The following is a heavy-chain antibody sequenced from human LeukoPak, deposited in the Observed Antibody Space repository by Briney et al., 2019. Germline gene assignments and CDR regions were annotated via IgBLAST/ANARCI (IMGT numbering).Heavy chain of an antibody. V-gene: IGHV1-2*02. CDR1: GYILSDYY. D-gene: IGHD3-10*01. J-gene: IGHJ4*02. CDR3: AREGTITMVIDY. CDR2: INPNSGGT. Sequence: GASVKVSCKASGYILSDYYMHWVRQAPGQGLEWMGWINPNSGGTKYAQKFQGRVTMTRDTSISTAYMELSRLRSDDTAVYYCAREGTITMVIDYWGQGTLVTVSS.